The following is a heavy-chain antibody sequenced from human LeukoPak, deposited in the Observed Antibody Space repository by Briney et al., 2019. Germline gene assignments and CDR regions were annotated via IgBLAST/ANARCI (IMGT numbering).Heavy chain of an antibody. V-gene: IGHV4-34*01. D-gene: IGHD3-9*01. J-gene: IGHJ4*02. CDR2: INHSGST. Sequence: SETLPLTCAVYGGSFSAYYWSWIRQPPGKGLEWIGEINHSGSTNYNPSLKSRVTISVDTSKNQFSLNLSSVTAADTALYYCARGPSLTYDILTGYYYFDYWGQGTLVTVSS. CDR1: GGSFSAYY. CDR3: ARGPSLTYDILTGYYYFDY.